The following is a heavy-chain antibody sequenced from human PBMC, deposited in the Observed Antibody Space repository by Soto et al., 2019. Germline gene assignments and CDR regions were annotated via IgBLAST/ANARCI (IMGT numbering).Heavy chain of an antibody. J-gene: IGHJ4*02. CDR1: DDSINSDKYY. D-gene: IGHD3-9*01. V-gene: IGHV4-39*01. CDR2: IYYRGNA. Sequence: PSDTLSLTCSVSDDSINSDKYYGVFKSHRPWKGLEWIGSIYYRGNAYYNPSLQTRVTISLDKSRSQFSLKLNSVTAADSAVYFCARLEGLATISYYFDFWGPGALVTVSS. CDR3: ARLEGLATISYYFDF.